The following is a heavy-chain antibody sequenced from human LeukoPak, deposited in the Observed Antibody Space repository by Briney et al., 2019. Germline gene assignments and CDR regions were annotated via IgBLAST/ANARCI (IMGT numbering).Heavy chain of an antibody. J-gene: IGHJ4*02. CDR2: ISYDGTDK. D-gene: IGHD3-22*01. CDR1: GFTSAVKFSNYA. Sequence: GGSLRLSCGASGFTSAVKFSNYAMHWVRQAPGRGLEWVALISYDGTDKFYADSVRGRFTVSRDNSRNTLYLQMNSLRADDTAVYYFASSPYYDSRTYCDVWGQGTLVAVSS. V-gene: IGHV3-30*04. CDR3: ASSPYYDSRTYCDV.